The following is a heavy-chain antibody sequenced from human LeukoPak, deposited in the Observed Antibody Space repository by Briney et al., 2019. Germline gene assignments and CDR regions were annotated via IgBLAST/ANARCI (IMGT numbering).Heavy chain of an antibody. D-gene: IGHD3-22*01. Sequence: SVKVSCKASGGTFSSYAISWVRQAPGQGLEWTGGIIPIFGTANYAQKFQGRVTMTRDTSTSTVYMELSSLRSEDTAVYYCARDYYDSSGYYYAPDYWGQGTLVTVSS. CDR1: GGTFSSYA. V-gene: IGHV1-69*05. CDR3: ARDYYDSSGYYYAPDY. J-gene: IGHJ4*02. CDR2: IIPIFGTA.